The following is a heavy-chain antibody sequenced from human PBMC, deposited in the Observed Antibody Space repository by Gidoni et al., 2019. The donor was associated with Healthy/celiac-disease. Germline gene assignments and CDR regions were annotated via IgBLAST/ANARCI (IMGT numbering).Heavy chain of an antibody. V-gene: IGHV3-48*01. D-gene: IGHD6-19*01. CDR1: GFTFSRYS. CDR2: ISSSSSTI. CDR3: ARVPGIAVAGNIG. Sequence: EVQLVESGGGLVQPGGSLRLSCAASGFTFSRYSMNWVRQAPGKGLEWVSYISSSSSTIYYADSVKGRFTISRDNAKNSLYLQMNSLRAEDTAVYYCARVPGIAVAGNIGWGQGTLVTVSS. J-gene: IGHJ4*02.